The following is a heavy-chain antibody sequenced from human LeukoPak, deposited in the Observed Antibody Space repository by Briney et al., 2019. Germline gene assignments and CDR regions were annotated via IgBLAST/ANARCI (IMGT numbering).Heavy chain of an antibody. Sequence: EASVKVSCKASGYTFTSYGISWVRQAPGQGLGWMGGIIPIFGTANYAQKFQGRVTITADESTSTAYMELSSLRSEDTAVYYCARAEAVAGTPFDYWGQGTLVTVSS. V-gene: IGHV1-69*13. CDR2: IIPIFGTA. CDR1: GYTFTSYG. D-gene: IGHD6-19*01. CDR3: ARAEAVAGTPFDY. J-gene: IGHJ4*02.